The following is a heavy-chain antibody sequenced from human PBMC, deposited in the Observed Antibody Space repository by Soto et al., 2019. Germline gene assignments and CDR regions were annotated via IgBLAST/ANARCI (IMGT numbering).Heavy chain of an antibody. CDR2: INHSGST. CDR3: ARGLITMVRAVIRHFDY. V-gene: IGHV4-34*01. Sequence: PSETLSLTCAVYGGSFSGYYWSWIRQPPGKGLEWIGEINHSGSTNYNPSLKSRVTISVDTSKNQFSLKLSSVTAADTAVYYCARGLITMVRAVIRHFDYWGQGTLVTVSS. J-gene: IGHJ4*02. CDR1: GGSFSGYY. D-gene: IGHD3-10*01.